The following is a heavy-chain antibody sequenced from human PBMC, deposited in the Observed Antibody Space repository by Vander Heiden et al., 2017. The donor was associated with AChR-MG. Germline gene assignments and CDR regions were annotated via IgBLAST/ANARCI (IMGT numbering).Heavy chain of an antibody. D-gene: IGHD3-16*02. J-gene: IGHJ3*02. CDR3: ASSFMITFGGVIVIGAFDI. V-gene: IGHV1-8*01. Sequence: QVQLVQSGAEVKKPGASVKVSCKASGYTFTSYDINWVRQATGQGLEWMGWMNPNSGNTGYAQKFQGRVTMTRNTSISTAYMELSSLRSEDTAVYYCASSFMITFGGVIVIGAFDIWGQGTMVTVSS. CDR2: MNPNSGNT. CDR1: GYTFTSYD.